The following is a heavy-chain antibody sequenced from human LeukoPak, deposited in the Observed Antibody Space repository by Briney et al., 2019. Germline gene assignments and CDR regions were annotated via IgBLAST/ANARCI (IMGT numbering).Heavy chain of an antibody. V-gene: IGHV4-39*07. D-gene: IGHD3-22*01. CDR1: GDSISNARYY. Sequence: SETLSLTCTVSGDSISNARYYWAWIRQPLGKGLEYIAHVYYSGSTYYNPSLESRVTLSVDTSKNQFSLRLSSVSAADTAIYFCARDHEQCTMTRCPTINWFDPWGPGTLVTVSS. CDR3: ARDHEQCTMTRCPTINWFDP. CDR2: VYYSGST. J-gene: IGHJ5*02.